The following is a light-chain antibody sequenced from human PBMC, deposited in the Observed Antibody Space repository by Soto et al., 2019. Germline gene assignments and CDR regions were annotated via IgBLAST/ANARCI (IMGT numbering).Light chain of an antibody. CDR3: QQYYSYPYT. CDR1: QIIGSS. Sequence: DIQMTQSPSTLSASVGDRVTITCRASQIIGSSLAWYQQKPGTAPKLLIYDASTLQSGVPSRFSGSESGTEFTLTISSLQPDDSATYYCQQYYSYPYTFGQGTKLEIK. CDR2: DAS. J-gene: IGKJ2*01. V-gene: IGKV1-5*01.